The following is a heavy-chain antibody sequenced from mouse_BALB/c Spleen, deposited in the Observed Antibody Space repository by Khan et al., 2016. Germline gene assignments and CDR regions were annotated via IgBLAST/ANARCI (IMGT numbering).Heavy chain of an antibody. Sequence: QIQLVQSGPELKKPGETVKISCKASGYTFTNYGMNWVKQAPGKGLKWMGWINTNTGEPTYAEEFKGRFAFSLETSARTAYLQIHNLKNEDTATXVCAEEYYGSNWFAYWGQGTLVTVSA. D-gene: IGHD1-1*01. CDR2: INTNTGEP. CDR3: AEEYYGSNWFAY. J-gene: IGHJ3*01. CDR1: GYTFTNYG. V-gene: IGHV9-3*02.